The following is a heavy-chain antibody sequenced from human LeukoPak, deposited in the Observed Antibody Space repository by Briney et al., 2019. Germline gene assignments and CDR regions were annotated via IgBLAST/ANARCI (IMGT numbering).Heavy chain of an antibody. D-gene: IGHD6-19*01. CDR3: AKASIAVAGRVYFDY. V-gene: IGHV3-23*01. J-gene: IGHJ4*02. CDR1: GFTFSSYP. CDR2: ISGSGGST. Sequence: GGSLRLSCAASGFTFSSYPMSWVRQAPGKGLEWVSAISGSGGSTYYTDSVKGRFTISRDNSKNTLHLQMNSLRAEDTAVYYCAKASIAVAGRVYFDYWGQGTLVTVSS.